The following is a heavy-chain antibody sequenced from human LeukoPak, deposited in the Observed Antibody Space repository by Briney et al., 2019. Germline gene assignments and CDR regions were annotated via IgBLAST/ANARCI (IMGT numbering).Heavy chain of an antibody. CDR1: GGSISSYY. CDR2: IYYSGST. D-gene: IGHD2-2*01. CDR3: ARGWRGYCSSTSCHGRPGVFDY. V-gene: IGHV4-59*01. Sequence: SETLSLTCTVSGGSISSYYWSWIRQPPGKGLEWIGYIYYSGSTNYNPSLKSRVTISVDTSKNQFSLKLSSVTAADTAVYYCARGWRGYCSSTSCHGRPGVFDYWGQGTLVTVSS. J-gene: IGHJ4*02.